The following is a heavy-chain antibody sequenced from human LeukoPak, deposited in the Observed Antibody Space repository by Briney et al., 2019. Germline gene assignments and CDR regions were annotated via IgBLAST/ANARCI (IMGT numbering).Heavy chain of an antibody. CDR3: ARILDYGFDY. V-gene: IGHV1-8*01. D-gene: IGHD4-17*01. Sequence: ASVGVSCKASGYTFTSYDINWVRQSAGQGLEWMGWMNPNSGNTGYAQKFQGRVTMTRNTSISTAYMELSSLRSEDTAVYYCARILDYGFDYWGQGTLVTVSS. CDR2: MNPNSGNT. J-gene: IGHJ4*02. CDR1: GYTFTSYD.